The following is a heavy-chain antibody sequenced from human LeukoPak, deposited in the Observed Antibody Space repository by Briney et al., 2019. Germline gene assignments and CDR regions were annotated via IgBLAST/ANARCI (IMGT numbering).Heavy chain of an antibody. J-gene: IGHJ5*02. CDR2: IYYSGST. Sequence: SDTLSLTCTVSGGSISSYYWSWIRQPPGKGLEWIGYIYYSGSTNYNPSLKSRVTISVDTSKNQFSLKLSSVTAADTAVYYCARGGVTMVLGWFDPWGQGTLVTASS. CDR3: ARGGVTMVLGWFDP. D-gene: IGHD3-10*01. CDR1: GGSISSYY. V-gene: IGHV4-59*07.